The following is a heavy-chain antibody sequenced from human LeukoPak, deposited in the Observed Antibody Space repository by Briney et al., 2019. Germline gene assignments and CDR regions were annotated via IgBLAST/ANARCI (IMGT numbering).Heavy chain of an antibody. J-gene: IGHJ4*02. D-gene: IGHD3-22*01. CDR1: GGTFSSYA. Sequence: ASVKVSCKASGGTFSSYAISWVRQAPGQGLEWMGRIIPIFGTANYAQKFQGRVTITTDESTTTAYMELSSLRSEDTAVYYCARGENYYYDSSGYYTFWGQGTLSPSPQ. CDR2: IIPIFGTA. CDR3: ARGENYYYDSSGYYTF. V-gene: IGHV1-69*05.